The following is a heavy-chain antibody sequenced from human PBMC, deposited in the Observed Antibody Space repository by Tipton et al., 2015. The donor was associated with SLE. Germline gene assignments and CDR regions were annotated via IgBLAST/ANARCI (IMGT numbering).Heavy chain of an antibody. CDR1: GGSISSGGYS. Sequence: TLSLTCAVSGGSISSGGYSWSWIRQPPGKGLEWVGNIYHTGSTYYSPSLKSRVTISLDSSKSQFSLRLSSVTAADTAVYYCARGLKADRVATAYYWYFDLWGRGTRVTVSS. CDR2: IYHTGST. D-gene: IGHD5-12*01. CDR3: ARGLKADRVATAYYWYFDL. V-gene: IGHV4-30-2*01. J-gene: IGHJ2*01.